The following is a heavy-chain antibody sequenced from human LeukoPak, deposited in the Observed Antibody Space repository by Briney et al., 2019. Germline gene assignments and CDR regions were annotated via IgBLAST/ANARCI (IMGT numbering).Heavy chain of an antibody. CDR1: GFTFSSYA. V-gene: IGHV3-30-3*01. Sequence: GGPLRLSCAASGFTFSSYAMHWVRQAPGKGLEWVAVISYDGSNKYYADSVKGRFTISRDNSKNTLYLQMNSLRAEDTAVYYCAKEKMDAFDIWGQGTMVTVSS. CDR3: AKEKMDAFDI. CDR2: ISYDGSNK. J-gene: IGHJ3*02.